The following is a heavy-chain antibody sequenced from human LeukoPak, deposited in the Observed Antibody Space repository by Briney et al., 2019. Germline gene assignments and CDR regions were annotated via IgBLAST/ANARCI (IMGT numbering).Heavy chain of an antibody. D-gene: IGHD5-18*01. CDR1: GGSISSYY. CDR3: ARDRFSYGDANWFDP. V-gene: IGHV4-59*01. CDR2: IYYSGST. Sequence: PSETLSLTCTVSGGSISSYYWSWIRQSPGKGLEWIGYIYYSGSTNYNPSLKSRVTISVDTSKNQFSLKLSSVTAADTAVYYCARDRFSYGDANWFDPWGQGTLVTPSS. J-gene: IGHJ5*02.